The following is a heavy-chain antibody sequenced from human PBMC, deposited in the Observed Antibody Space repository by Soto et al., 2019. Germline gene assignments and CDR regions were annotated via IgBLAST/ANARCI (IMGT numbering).Heavy chain of an antibody. Sequence: ASVKVSCKASGYTFTSYGISWVRQAPGQGLEWMGWISAYNGNTNYAQKLQGRVTMTTDTSTSTAYMELRSLRSDDTAVYYCARGLTQGWFGELFNWFDPWGQGTLVTVSS. V-gene: IGHV1-18*01. CDR3: ARGLTQGWFGELFNWFDP. D-gene: IGHD3-10*01. CDR1: GYTFTSYG. J-gene: IGHJ5*02. CDR2: ISAYNGNT.